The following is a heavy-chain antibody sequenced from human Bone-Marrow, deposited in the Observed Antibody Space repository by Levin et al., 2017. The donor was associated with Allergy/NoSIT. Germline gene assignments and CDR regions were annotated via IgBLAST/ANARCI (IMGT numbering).Heavy chain of an antibody. V-gene: IGHV3-30*05. Sequence: GESLKISCTASGLSFPDYGVHWVRQAPDKGLEWVAIITSDGSHKYYADSVRGRFTISRDNSRNTLYLEMNSLRVEDTAVYFCAALGSFDYWGLGTLVTVSS. CDR3: AALGSFDY. CDR2: ITSDGSHK. J-gene: IGHJ4*02. CDR1: GLSFPDYG. D-gene: IGHD3-16*01.